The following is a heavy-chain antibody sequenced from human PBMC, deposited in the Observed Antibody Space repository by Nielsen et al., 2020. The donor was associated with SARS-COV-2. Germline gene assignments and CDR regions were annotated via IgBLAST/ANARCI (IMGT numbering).Heavy chain of an antibody. Sequence: SETLSLTCAVYGGSFSGYYWSWIRQPPGKGLEWIGYIYYSGSTNYNPSLKSRVTISVDTSKNQFSLKLSSVTAADTAVYYCARRRSMDVWGQGTTVTVSS. J-gene: IGHJ6*02. CDR1: GGSFSGYY. V-gene: IGHV4-59*01. CDR2: IYYSGST. CDR3: ARRRSMDV.